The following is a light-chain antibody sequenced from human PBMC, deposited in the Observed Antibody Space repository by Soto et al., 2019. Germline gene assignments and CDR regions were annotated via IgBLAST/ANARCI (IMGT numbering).Light chain of an antibody. CDR1: ESVSSK. V-gene: IGKV3-15*01. CDR3: QQYNNWPRT. J-gene: IGKJ1*01. CDR2: DAS. Sequence: EIVMKLSPGTLSVSPGERATLSCRASESVSSKLVWYQQKPGQAPRLLIHDASTRATGIPARFSGSGSGTEFTLTINSLQSEDFAVYYCQQYNNWPRTFGQGTKVDIK.